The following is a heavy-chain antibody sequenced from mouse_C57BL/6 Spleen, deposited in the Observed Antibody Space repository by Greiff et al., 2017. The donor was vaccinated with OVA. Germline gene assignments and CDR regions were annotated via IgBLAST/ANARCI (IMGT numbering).Heavy chain of an antibody. Sequence: QVHVKQSGAELARPGASVKMSCKASGYTFTSYTMHWVKQRPGQGLEWIGYINPSSGYTKYNQKFKDKATLTADKSSSTAYMQLSSLTSEDSAVYYCARSDYGSSYDYWGQGTTLTVSS. CDR3: ARSDYGSSYDY. J-gene: IGHJ2*01. CDR2: INPSSGYT. V-gene: IGHV1-4*01. CDR1: GYTFTSYT. D-gene: IGHD1-1*01.